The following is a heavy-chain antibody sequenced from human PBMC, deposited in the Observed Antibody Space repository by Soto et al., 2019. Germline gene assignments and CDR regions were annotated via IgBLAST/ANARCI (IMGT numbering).Heavy chain of an antibody. CDR3: ARFVGYGGDDYYLAY. CDR2: ISRDGTNK. CDR1: GFTFSTYA. J-gene: IGHJ4*02. D-gene: IGHD5-12*01. Sequence: QVQLVESGGGVVQPGRSLRLSCAASGFTFSTYAMHWVRQAPGKGLEWVAVISRDGTNKYHADSVKGRFTISRDNSKNTMYLQMNSPRAEDTAMYYCARFVGYGGDDYYLAYWGQGTLVTVSS. V-gene: IGHV3-30-3*01.